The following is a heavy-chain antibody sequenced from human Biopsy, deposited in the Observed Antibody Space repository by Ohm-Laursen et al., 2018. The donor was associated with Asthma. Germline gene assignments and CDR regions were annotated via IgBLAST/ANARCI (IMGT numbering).Heavy chain of an antibody. CDR2: IYYSGST. V-gene: IGHV4-31*02. J-gene: IGHJ4*02. CDR1: YGSITSGGYY. Sequence: SETLSLTWTVSYGSITSGGYYWTWIRQHPGKGLEWIGFIYYSGSTYYNPSLKSRVSISIDTSKNQFSLKSSSVTAADTAVYYCARAQDYYDSRGYYRSFDYWGQGTLVTVSS. D-gene: IGHD3-22*01. CDR3: ARAQDYYDSRGYYRSFDY.